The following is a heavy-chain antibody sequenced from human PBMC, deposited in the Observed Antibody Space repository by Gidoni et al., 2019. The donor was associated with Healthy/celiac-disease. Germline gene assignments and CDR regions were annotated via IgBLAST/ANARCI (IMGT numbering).Heavy chain of an antibody. CDR3: ARDSSSGWYEGEH. CDR1: GFPFSSYA. V-gene: IGHV3-30*04. J-gene: IGHJ1*01. D-gene: IGHD6-19*01. CDR2: ISYDGSNK. Sequence: QVQLVESGGGVVQPGRSLRLSCAASGFPFSSYAMHWVRQAPGKGLEWVAVISYDGSNKYYADSVKGRFTISRDNSKNTLYLQMNSLRAEDTAVYYCARDSSSGWYEGEHWGQGTLVTVSS.